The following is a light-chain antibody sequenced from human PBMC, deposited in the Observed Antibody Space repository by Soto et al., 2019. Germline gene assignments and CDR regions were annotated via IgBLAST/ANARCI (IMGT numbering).Light chain of an antibody. V-gene: IGKV3-11*01. CDR2: LAS. Sequence: EIVMTQSPATLSVSPGDRATLSCRASQSVSNNLAWYQQKPGQAPRLLVYLASTRATGIPARFSGSGSGTDFTLTISSLEPEDFAVYYCQQRSNWPPITFGQGTRLEIK. CDR1: QSVSNN. J-gene: IGKJ5*01. CDR3: QQRSNWPPIT.